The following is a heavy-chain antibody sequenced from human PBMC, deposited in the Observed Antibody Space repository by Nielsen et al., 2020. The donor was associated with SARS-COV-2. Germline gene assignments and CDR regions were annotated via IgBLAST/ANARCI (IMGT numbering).Heavy chain of an antibody. V-gene: IGHV4-59*08. J-gene: IGHJ5*02. CDR2: IYYPGIYRGIT. CDR3: ARGFDP. CDR1: GDSISGYY. Sequence: SETLSLTCSVSGDSISGYYWNWIRQPPGKGLEWIGYIYYPGIYRGITNYHPSLNSRVTISVDTSKNQFSLKLSSVTAADTAVYYCARGFDPWGQGTLVTVSS.